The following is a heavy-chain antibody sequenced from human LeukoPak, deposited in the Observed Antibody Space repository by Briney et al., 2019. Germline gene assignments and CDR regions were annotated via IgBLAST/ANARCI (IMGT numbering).Heavy chain of an antibody. D-gene: IGHD3-16*01. CDR1: GYTFTGYY. CDR2: INPNSGVT. CDR3: ARFRSAYRNFDY. Sequence: ASVKVSCKASGYTFTGYYMHWVRQAPGQGLEWMGWINPNSGVTKYAQHFQGRVTMTRDTSISTAYMELSSLRSEDTAVYYCARFRSAYRNFDYWGQGTLVTVSS. V-gene: IGHV1-2*02. J-gene: IGHJ4*02.